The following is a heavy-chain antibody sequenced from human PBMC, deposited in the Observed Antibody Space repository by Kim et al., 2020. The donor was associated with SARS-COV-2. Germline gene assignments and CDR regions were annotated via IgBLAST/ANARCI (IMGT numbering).Heavy chain of an antibody. J-gene: IGHJ4*01. D-gene: IGHD3-16*01. V-gene: IGHV1-2*06. CDR1: GYPFSAYY. CDR3: ARDFGTVGSGSSFYFDS. CDR2: INPSSGGA. Sequence: ASVKVSCQASGYPFSAYYIHWVRQAPGQGLEWMGRINPSSGGADYAQKFQARLTITRDTSINTAYMELSGLRSDDTAMFYCARDFGTVGSGSSFYFDSWG.